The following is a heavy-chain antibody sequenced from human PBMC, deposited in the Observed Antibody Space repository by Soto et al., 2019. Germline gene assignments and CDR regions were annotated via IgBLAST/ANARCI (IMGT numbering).Heavy chain of an antibody. J-gene: IGHJ4*01. CDR2: VSAYNGER. CDR1: GYTFTNYV. D-gene: IGHD6-6*01. Sequence: QVQLVQSGAEVKKPGASVKVSCKASGYTFTNYVINWVRQAPGQGLEWLGWVSAYNGERRYAQRVQARVIMTTDTSTTTAYMELRCLRSDATAVYYCSRGTSIPASGDYWCQGTLVTVSS. CDR3: SRGTSIPASGDY. V-gene: IGHV1-18*01.